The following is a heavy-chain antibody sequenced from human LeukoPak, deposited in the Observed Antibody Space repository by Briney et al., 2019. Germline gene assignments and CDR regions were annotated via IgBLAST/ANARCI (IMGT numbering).Heavy chain of an antibody. CDR2: ISYDGSNK. Sequence: GGSLRLSCAASGFTFSSYGMHWVRQAPGKGLEWVAVISYDGSNKYYADSVKGRFTISRDNSKNTLYLQMNSLRAEDTAMYYCAKAIVGATTPPRLDYWGQGTLVTVSS. J-gene: IGHJ4*02. D-gene: IGHD1-26*01. CDR1: GFTFSSYG. V-gene: IGHV3-30*18. CDR3: AKAIVGATTPPRLDY.